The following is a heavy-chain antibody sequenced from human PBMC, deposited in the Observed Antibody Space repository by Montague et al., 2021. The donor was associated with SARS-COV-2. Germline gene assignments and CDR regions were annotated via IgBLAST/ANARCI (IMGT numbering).Heavy chain of an antibody. CDR1: GFTFDDYA. J-gene: IGHJ4*02. Sequence: SLRLSCAASGFTFDDYAMSWVRQAPGKGLEWVSGISWSGDRTAYGDSVKGRFTISGDNAKNSLYLQMNSLRVEDTAFYHCSRGGGMIRGVVDFWGQGILVSVSS. CDR2: ISWSGDRT. V-gene: IGHV3-20*01. D-gene: IGHD3-10*01. CDR3: SRGGGMIRGVVDF.